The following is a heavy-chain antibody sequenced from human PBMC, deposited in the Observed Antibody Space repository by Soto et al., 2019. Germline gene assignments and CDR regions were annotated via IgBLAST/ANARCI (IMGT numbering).Heavy chain of an antibody. V-gene: IGHV3-73*01. Sequence: GGSLKLSCAASGFTFSGSAMHWVRQASGKGLEWVGRIRSKANSYATAYAASVKGRFTISRDDSKNTAYLQMNSLKTEDTAVYYCTRLYMTTIKHWGQGTLVTVSS. J-gene: IGHJ4*02. D-gene: IGHD2-21*02. CDR3: TRLYMTTIKH. CDR1: GFTFSGSA. CDR2: IRSKANSYAT.